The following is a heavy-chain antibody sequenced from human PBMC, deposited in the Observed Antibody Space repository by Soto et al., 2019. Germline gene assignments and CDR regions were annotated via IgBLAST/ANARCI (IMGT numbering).Heavy chain of an antibody. Sequence: QMQVQQWGAGLLKPSETLSLTCVVSGGSFDTYYWNWIRQSPGKGLEWIGESNHRGSNNYSPSLKSRVTISLDPSKNQFSLRQTSVTAADTAVYYCARGGSSDWQVALAMWGQGKMVTVSS. CDR2: SNHRGSN. CDR1: GGSFDTYY. J-gene: IGHJ3*02. V-gene: IGHV4-34*01. CDR3: ARGGSSDWQVALAM. D-gene: IGHD6-19*01.